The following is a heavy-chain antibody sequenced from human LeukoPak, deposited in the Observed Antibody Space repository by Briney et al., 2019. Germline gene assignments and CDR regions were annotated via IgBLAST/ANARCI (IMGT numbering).Heavy chain of an antibody. V-gene: IGHV4-39*01. CDR1: GGSISSSSYY. J-gene: IGHJ5*02. CDR2: IYYSGRT. CDR3: ARSKMAYSDFWSGYPQWNWFDP. Sequence: PSETLSLTCTVSGGSISSSSYYWGWLRQPPGTGLEWIGSIYYSGRTYYNPSLKSRVTISVDTSKNQFSLKLSSVTAADTAVYYCARSKMAYSDFWSGYPQWNWFDPWGQGTLVTVSS. D-gene: IGHD3-3*01.